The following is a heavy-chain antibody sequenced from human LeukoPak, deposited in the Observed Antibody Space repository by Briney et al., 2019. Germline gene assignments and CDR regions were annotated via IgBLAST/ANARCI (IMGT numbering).Heavy chain of an antibody. CDR3: ARVLRSKRGRDTAINY. J-gene: IGHJ4*02. CDR1: GYTFTSYD. Sequence: ASVKVSCKASGYTFTSYDINWVRQATGQGLEWMGWMNPNSGNTGYAQKFQGRVTIAANTSISTAYMELSSLRSEDTAAYCCARVLRSKRGRDTAINYWGQGTLVTVSS. CDR2: MNPNSGNT. D-gene: IGHD5-18*01. V-gene: IGHV1-8*03.